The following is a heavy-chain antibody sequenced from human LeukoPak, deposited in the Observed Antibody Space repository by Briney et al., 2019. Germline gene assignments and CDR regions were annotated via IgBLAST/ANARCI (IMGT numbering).Heavy chain of an antibody. V-gene: IGHV3-30*04. Sequence: GGSLRLSCAASGFTFSSYAMHWVRQAPGKGLEWVAVISYDGSNKYYADSVKGRFTISRDNSKNTLYLQMNSLRAEDTAVYYCARDGYDILTGYPHDNWFDPWGQGTLVTVSS. J-gene: IGHJ5*02. D-gene: IGHD3-9*01. CDR2: ISYDGSNK. CDR1: GFTFSSYA. CDR3: ARDGYDILTGYPHDNWFDP.